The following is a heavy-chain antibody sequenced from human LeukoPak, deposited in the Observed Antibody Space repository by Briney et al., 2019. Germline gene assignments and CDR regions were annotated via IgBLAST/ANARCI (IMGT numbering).Heavy chain of an antibody. CDR2: IQHSGST. J-gene: IGHJ4*02. V-gene: IGHV4-59*01. CDR3: ARGRAGDAVYVGMHYFDY. D-gene: IGHD1-14*01. Sequence: SETLSLTCSVSNASMRSYRRTWLRQPPGKSLEWIGNIQHSGSTNNNPSLKSRVTISLETSNNHFSLSLTSVTAADTAVYYCARGRAGDAVYVGMHYFDYWGQGILVTVSS. CDR1: NASMRSYR.